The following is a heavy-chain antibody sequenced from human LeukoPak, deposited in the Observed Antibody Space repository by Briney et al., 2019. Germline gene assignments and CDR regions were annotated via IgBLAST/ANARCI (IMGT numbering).Heavy chain of an antibody. Sequence: ASVKVSCTASGYTFTSYVINWVRQAPGQGLEWMGWMNPNSGNTGYAQKFQGRVTMTRNTSISTAYMELSSLRAEDTAVYYCARQPGRYFDWLLSGGTDYWGQGTLVTVSS. CDR2: MNPNSGNT. J-gene: IGHJ4*02. V-gene: IGHV1-8*01. D-gene: IGHD3-9*01. CDR1: GYTFTSYV. CDR3: ARQPGRYFDWLLSGGTDY.